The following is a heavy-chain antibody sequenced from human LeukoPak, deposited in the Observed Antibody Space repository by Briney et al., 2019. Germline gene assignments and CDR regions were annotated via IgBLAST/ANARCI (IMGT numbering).Heavy chain of an antibody. D-gene: IGHD4-11*01. V-gene: IGHV1-2*02. CDR1: GYTFTGYY. Sequence: ASVKVSCKASGYTFTGYYMRWVRQAPGQGLEWMGWINPNSGGTNYAQKFQGRVTMTRDTSISTAYMELSRLRSDDTAVYYCARDRDYSNPRYYYYYMDVWGKGTTVTVSS. J-gene: IGHJ6*03. CDR3: ARDRDYSNPRYYYYYMDV. CDR2: INPNSGGT.